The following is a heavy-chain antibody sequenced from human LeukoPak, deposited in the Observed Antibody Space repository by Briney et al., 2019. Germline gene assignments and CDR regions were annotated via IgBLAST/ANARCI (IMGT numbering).Heavy chain of an antibody. V-gene: IGHV3-43*01. CDR2: ISWDGDTT. CDR3: AKDFSYLYFDY. CDR1: GFKFDDYT. Sequence: PGGSLRLSCAASGFKFDDYTMHWVRQAPGKGLEWVSLISWDGDTTYYTDSVRGRFTISRDNSKNSLYLQMNSLRAEDTAVYYCAKDFSYLYFDYWGQGTLVTVSS. J-gene: IGHJ4*02.